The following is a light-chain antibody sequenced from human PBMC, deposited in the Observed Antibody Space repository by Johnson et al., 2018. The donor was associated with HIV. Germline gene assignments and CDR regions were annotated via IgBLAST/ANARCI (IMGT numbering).Light chain of an antibody. V-gene: IGLV1-51*02. CDR3: GTWDSGLGAHYV. Sequence: QSVLTQPPSVSAAPGQKVTISCSGSSSNIVNNYVSWYQQLPGTAPKLLIYENNKRPSGTPDRFSGSKSGTSATLGITGLQTGDEADYYCGTWDSGLGAHYVFGTGTKVTVL. CDR1: SSNIVNNY. J-gene: IGLJ1*01. CDR2: ENN.